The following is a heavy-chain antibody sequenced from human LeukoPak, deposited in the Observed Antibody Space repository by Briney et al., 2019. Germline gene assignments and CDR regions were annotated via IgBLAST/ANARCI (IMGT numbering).Heavy chain of an antibody. J-gene: IGHJ4*02. CDR1: GFTFSSYS. Sequence: PGGSLRLSCAASGFTFSSYSMNWVRQAPGKGLEWVSYISSSSSTIYYADSVKGRFTISRDNAKNSLYLQMNSLRAEDMAVYYCARGVTVKKGGWYFDYWGQGTLVTVSS. CDR3: ARGVTVKKGGWYFDY. D-gene: IGHD4-11*01. CDR2: ISSSSSTI. V-gene: IGHV3-48*01.